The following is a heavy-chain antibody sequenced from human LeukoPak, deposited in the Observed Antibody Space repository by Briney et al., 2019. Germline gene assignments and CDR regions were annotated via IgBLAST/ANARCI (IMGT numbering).Heavy chain of an antibody. D-gene: IGHD6-19*01. CDR3: AKYNSDWYDDY. CDR1: GFTFYSYA. Sequence: GGSLRLSCAASGFTFYSYAMTWVRQAPGKGLEWVSAISGSGGSTYYADSVKGRFTISRDNSKNTLYLQMSSLRAEDTALYYCAKYNSDWYDDYCGQGTLVTVSS. J-gene: IGHJ4*02. CDR2: ISGSGGST. V-gene: IGHV3-23*01.